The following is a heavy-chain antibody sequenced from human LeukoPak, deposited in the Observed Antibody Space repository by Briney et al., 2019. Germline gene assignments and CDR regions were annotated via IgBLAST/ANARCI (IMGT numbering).Heavy chain of an antibody. CDR2: IIPIFGTA. J-gene: IGHJ4*02. D-gene: IGHD6-13*01. Sequence: GASVKVSCKASGGTFSSYAISWVRQAPGQGLEWMGGIIPIFGTANYAQKFQGRVTITTDDSTSTAYMELSSLRSVDTAVYYCASGEYSSNFFVYWGQGTLVTVSS. CDR1: GGTFSSYA. CDR3: ASGEYSSNFFVY. V-gene: IGHV1-69*05.